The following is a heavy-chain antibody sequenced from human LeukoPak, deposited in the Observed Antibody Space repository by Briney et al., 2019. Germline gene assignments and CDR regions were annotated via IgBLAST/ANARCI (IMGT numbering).Heavy chain of an antibody. Sequence: GGSLRLSCAASGFTFSSYSMNWVRQAPGKGLEWVSYISSSGSTIYYADSVKGRFTISRDNSKNTLYLQMNSLRAEDTAVYYCANGYCTNGVCYPYYYYYMDVWGKGTTVTVSS. CDR1: GFTFSSYS. CDR3: ANGYCTNGVCYPYYYYYMDV. CDR2: ISSSGSTI. J-gene: IGHJ6*03. V-gene: IGHV3-48*01. D-gene: IGHD2-8*01.